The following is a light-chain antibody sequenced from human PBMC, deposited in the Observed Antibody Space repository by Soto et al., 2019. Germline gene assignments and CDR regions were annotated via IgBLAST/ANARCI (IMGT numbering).Light chain of an antibody. J-gene: IGLJ2*01. CDR2: YDD. Sequence: QSVLTQPPSVSEAPRQRVTISCSGSSSNIGNNAVNWYQQLPGKAPKLLIYYDDLLPSGVSDRFSGSKSGTSASLAISGLQSEDEADYYCAACDDSLNGQVFGGGTKVTVL. CDR3: AACDDSLNGQV. V-gene: IGLV1-36*01. CDR1: SSNIGNNA.